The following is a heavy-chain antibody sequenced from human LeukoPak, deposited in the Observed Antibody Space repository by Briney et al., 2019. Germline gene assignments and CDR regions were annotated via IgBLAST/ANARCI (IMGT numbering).Heavy chain of an antibody. D-gene: IGHD4-23*01. V-gene: IGHV3-30*02. CDR2: IRYDGSNK. Sequence: GGSLRLSCAASGFTFSSYGMHWVRQAPGKGLEWVAFIRYDGSNKYYADSVKGRFTISRDNSKNTLYLQMNSLRAEDTAVYYCAKGIGNPHSFDYWGQGPLVTVS. CDR1: GFTFSSYG. J-gene: IGHJ4*02. CDR3: AKGIGNPHSFDY.